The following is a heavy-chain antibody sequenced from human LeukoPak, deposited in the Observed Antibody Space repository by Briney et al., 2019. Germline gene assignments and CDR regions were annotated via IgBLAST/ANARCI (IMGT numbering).Heavy chain of an antibody. CDR3: ARRNYCSSTSCYNYFDY. CDR1: GYSFTSYW. V-gene: IGHV5-51*01. Sequence: GESLKISCKGSGYSFTSYWIGWLRQMPGKGLEWMGIIYPGDSDTRYSPSFQGQVTISADKSISTAYLQWSSLKASDTAMYYCARRNYCSSTSCYNYFDYWGQGTLVTVSS. D-gene: IGHD2-2*02. J-gene: IGHJ4*02. CDR2: IYPGDSDT.